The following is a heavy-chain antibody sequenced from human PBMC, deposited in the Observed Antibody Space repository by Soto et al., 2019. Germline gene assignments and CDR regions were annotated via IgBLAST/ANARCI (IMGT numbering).Heavy chain of an antibody. CDR3: VKGSYCTNGVCYTFSWFDP. D-gene: IGHD2-8*01. CDR1: GFTFSSYA. Sequence: GGSLRLSCSASGFTFSSYAMHWVRQAPGKGLEYVSAISSIGGSTYYADSVKGRFTISRDNSKNTLYLQMSSLRAEDTAVYYCVKGSYCTNGVCYTFSWFDPWGQGTLVTVSS. CDR2: ISSIGGST. J-gene: IGHJ5*02. V-gene: IGHV3-64D*06.